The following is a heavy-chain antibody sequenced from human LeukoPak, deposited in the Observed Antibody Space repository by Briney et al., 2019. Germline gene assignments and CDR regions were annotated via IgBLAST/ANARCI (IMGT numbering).Heavy chain of an antibody. D-gene: IGHD3-10*01. CDR3: ARVGLLWFGELFYFDY. CDR1: GFTFSSYE. CDR2: ISSSGSTI. V-gene: IGHV3-48*03. Sequence: GGSLRLSCAASGFTFSSYEMNWVRQAPGKGLEWVSYISSSGSTIYYADSVKGRFTISRDNAKNSLYLQMNSLRAEDTAVYYCARVGLLWFGELFYFDYWGQGTLVTVSS. J-gene: IGHJ4*02.